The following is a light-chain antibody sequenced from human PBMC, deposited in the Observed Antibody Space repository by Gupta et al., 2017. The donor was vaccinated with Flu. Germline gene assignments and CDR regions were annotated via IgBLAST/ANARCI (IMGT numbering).Light chain of an antibody. Sequence: QSALTQPASVSGSPGQSIPIPCTGPSSDVGSYNLVSWYQQHPGKAPKLMIYEGSKRPSGVSNRFSGSKSGNTASLTISGLQAEDEADYYCCSYAGSSTLGVFGGGTKLTVL. V-gene: IGLV2-23*01. CDR1: SSDVGSYNL. J-gene: IGLJ3*02. CDR3: CSYAGSSTLGV. CDR2: EGS.